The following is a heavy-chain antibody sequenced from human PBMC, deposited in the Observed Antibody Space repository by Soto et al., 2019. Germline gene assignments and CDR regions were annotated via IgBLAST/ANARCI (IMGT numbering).Heavy chain of an antibody. V-gene: IGHV3-23*01. J-gene: IGHJ5*02. CDR1: GFSSSNFA. CDR3: AKDYASTWYWYFDP. D-gene: IGHD6-13*01. Sequence: GGSLRLSCAASGFSSSNFAMSWVRQAPGTGLEWVSSISGSGDKTYYLDSVKGRFTISRDNSKNTLYLHMNSLGAEDTAVYFCAKDYASTWYWYFDPWGQGTLVTVSS. CDR2: ISGSGDKT.